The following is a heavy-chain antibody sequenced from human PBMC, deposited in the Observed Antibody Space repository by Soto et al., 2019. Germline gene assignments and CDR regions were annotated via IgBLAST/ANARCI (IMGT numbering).Heavy chain of an antibody. V-gene: IGHV3-53*01. CDR3: ARVPLFGYGMDV. D-gene: IGHD3-16*01. Sequence: GESLKISCAASGFSVSSNYMTWVHQAPGKGLEWVSVIYSDGNTDYADFVKGRFIISSDSSKNTLHLQMNSLRAEDTAVYYCARVPLFGYGMDVWGQGTTVTVSS. J-gene: IGHJ6*02. CDR1: GFSVSSNY. CDR2: IYSDGNT.